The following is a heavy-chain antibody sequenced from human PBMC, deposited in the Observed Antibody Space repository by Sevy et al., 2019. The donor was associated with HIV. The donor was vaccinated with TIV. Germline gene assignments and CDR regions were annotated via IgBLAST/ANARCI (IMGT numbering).Heavy chain of an antibody. CDR2: ISSSGAST. D-gene: IGHD3-10*01. Sequence: GGSLRLSCAASGFTFTSQAMSWVRQAPGKGLERVPGISSSGASTYYAESAKGRFTISRDNSKSTLYLQMNSLRAEDTALYYCVKVAGSGTYYSGDFDYWGQGTLVTVSS. CDR1: GFTFTSQA. CDR3: VKVAGSGTYYSGDFDY. J-gene: IGHJ4*02. V-gene: IGHV3-23*01.